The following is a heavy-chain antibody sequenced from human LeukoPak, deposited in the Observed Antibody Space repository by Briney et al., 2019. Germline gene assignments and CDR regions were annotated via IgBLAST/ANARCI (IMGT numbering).Heavy chain of an antibody. CDR1: GGSIGSYY. CDR2: IYYSGST. V-gene: IGHV4-59*01. CDR3: AREAYRHYFDY. D-gene: IGHD2-2*01. J-gene: IGHJ4*02. Sequence: SETLSLTCTVSGGSIGSYYWSWIRQPPGKGLEWIGYIYYSGSTNYNPSLKSRVTISVDTSKNQFSLKLSSVTAADTAVYYCAREAYRHYFDYWDQGTLVTVSS.